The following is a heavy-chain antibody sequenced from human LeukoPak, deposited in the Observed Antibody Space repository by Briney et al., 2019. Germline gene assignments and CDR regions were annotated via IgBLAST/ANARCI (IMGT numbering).Heavy chain of an antibody. J-gene: IGHJ6*03. CDR1: GGSISSSNW. V-gene: IGHV4-4*02. CDR3: ARGQYDFWSGYHPVDYYYYMDV. Sequence: PSGTLSLTCAVSGGSISSSNWWSWVRQPPGKGLEWIGYIYYSGSTNYNPSLKSRVTISVDTSKNQFSLKLSSVTAADTAVYYCARGQYDFWSGYHPVDYYYYMDVWGKGTTVTVSS. D-gene: IGHD3-3*01. CDR2: IYYSGST.